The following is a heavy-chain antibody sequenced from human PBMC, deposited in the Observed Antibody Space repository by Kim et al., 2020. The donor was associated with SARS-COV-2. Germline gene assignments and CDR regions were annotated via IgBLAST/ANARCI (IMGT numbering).Heavy chain of an antibody. CDR1: GGSISSYY. D-gene: IGHD1-26*01. V-gene: IGHV4-59*01. CDR2: IYYSGST. J-gene: IGHJ3*02. Sequence: SETLSLTCTVSGGSISSYYWSWIRQPPGKGLEWIGYIYYSGSTNYNPSLKSRVTISVDTSKNQFSLKLSSVTAADTAVYYCARDRVGAYPDAFDIWGQGT. CDR3: ARDRVGAYPDAFDI.